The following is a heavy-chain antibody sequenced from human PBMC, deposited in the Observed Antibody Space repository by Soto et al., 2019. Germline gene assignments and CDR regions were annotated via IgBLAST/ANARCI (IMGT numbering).Heavy chain of an antibody. J-gene: IGHJ4*02. CDR2: IYSDGT. D-gene: IGHD5-18*01. V-gene: IGHV3-66*04. CDR1: GVTVSSNY. Sequence: EVQLVESGGGLVQPGGSLRLSCAASGVTVSSNYMSWVRQAPGKGLEWVPVIYSDGTYYADSVKGRFTISRDNSKNTLYLQMNSLRAEDTAVYYCARHGYNYGGGYFDYWGQGTLVTVSS. CDR3: ARHGYNYGGGYFDY.